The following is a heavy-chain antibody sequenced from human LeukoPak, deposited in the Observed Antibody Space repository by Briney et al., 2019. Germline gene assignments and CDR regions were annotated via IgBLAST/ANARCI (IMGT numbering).Heavy chain of an antibody. CDR3: ARAQIVGAYDY. Sequence: ASVKVSCKASGYTFTSYYMHWVRQAPGQGLEWMGIINPSGGSTSYAQKFQGRVTMTRDTSTSTVYMELSSLRSGDTAVYYCARAQIVGAYDYWGQGTLVTVSS. CDR2: INPSGGST. J-gene: IGHJ4*02. V-gene: IGHV1-46*01. CDR1: GYTFTSYY. D-gene: IGHD1-26*01.